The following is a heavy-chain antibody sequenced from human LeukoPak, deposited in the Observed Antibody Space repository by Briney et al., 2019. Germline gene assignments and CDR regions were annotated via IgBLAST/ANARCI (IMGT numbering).Heavy chain of an antibody. V-gene: IGHV3-30*02. CDR1: GFTFSSYG. CDR2: IRYDGSNK. J-gene: IGHJ4*02. D-gene: IGHD2-15*01. Sequence: PGGSLRLSRAASGFTFSSYGMHWVRQAPGKGLEWVAFIRYDGSNKYYADSVKGRFTISRDNSKNTLYLQMNSLRAEDTAVYYCAKLDSELVDYWGQGTLVTVSS. CDR3: AKLDSELVDY.